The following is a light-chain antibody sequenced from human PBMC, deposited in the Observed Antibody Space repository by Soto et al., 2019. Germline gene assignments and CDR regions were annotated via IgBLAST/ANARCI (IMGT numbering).Light chain of an antibody. CDR3: SSYTSSSTRV. V-gene: IGLV2-14*01. CDR1: SSDVGGYNY. Sequence: QSALTQPASVSGSPGQSITISCTGTSSDVGGYNYVSWYQQHPGKAPKLMIYEVSNRPSGVSNRFSGSKSGNTASLTISGRQAEDEADYDCSSYTSSSTRVFGAGTQLTVL. CDR2: EVS. J-gene: IGLJ3*02.